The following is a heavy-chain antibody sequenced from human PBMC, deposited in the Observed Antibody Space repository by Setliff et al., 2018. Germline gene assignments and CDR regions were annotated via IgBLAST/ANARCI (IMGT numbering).Heavy chain of an antibody. Sequence: SETLSLTCTVSGAPLSSGTYYWGWIRQPPGKGLEWIGRIYYRGDTYYNASLTGRLTISVDTAQNQFSLTLSSVTAADTAVYYCARGRNIEARLLDSWGQGTPVTVSS. J-gene: IGHJ4*02. D-gene: IGHD6-6*01. CDR1: GAPLSSGTYY. CDR2: IYYRGDT. V-gene: IGHV4-39*01. CDR3: ARGRNIEARLLDS.